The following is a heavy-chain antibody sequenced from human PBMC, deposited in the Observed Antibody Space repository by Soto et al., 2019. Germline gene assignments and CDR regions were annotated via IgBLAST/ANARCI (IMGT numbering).Heavy chain of an antibody. V-gene: IGHV4-34*01. D-gene: IGHD3-3*01. CDR3: ARAPWTYYDFWSGSPRMDV. Sequence: SETLSLTCAVYGVSFSGYYWIWLRQPPGKGLEWIGEINHSGSTNYNPSLKSRVTISVDTSKNQFSLKLSSVTAADTAVYYCARAPWTYYDFWSGSPRMDVWGQGTTVTVSS. CDR2: INHSGST. CDR1: GVSFSGYY. J-gene: IGHJ6*02.